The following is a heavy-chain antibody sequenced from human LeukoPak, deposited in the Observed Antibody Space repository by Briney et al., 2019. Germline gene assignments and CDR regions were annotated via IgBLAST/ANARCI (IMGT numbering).Heavy chain of an antibody. CDR1: GGSISSYY. CDR2: IYTSGST. D-gene: IGHD3-22*01. CDR3: ARVGGGYPAYYFDY. V-gene: IGHV4-4*07. J-gene: IGHJ4*02. Sequence: SETLSLTCTVSGGSISSYYWSWIRQPAGKGLEWIGRIYTSGSTNYNPSLRSRVTMSVDTSKNQFSLKLSSVTAADTAVSHCARVGGGYPAYYFDYWGQGTLVTVSS.